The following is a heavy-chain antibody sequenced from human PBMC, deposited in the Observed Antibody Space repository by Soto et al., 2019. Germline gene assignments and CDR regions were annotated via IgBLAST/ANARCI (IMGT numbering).Heavy chain of an antibody. D-gene: IGHD3-22*01. CDR2: IYHSGST. J-gene: IGHJ6*02. CDR3: ASVSRMMAVGYYYYGMDV. V-gene: IGHV4-4*02. CDR1: GGSISSSNW. Sequence: PSETLSLTCAVSGGSISSSNWWSWVRQPPGKGLEWIGEIYHSGSTNYNPSLKSRVTISVDKSKNQFSLKLSSVTAADTAVYYCASVSRMMAVGYYYYGMDVWGQGTTVTVSS.